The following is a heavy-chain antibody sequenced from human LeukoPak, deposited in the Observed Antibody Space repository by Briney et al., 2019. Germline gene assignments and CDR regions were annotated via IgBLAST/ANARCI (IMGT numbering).Heavy chain of an antibody. CDR1: GGSISSYY. V-gene: IGHV4-59*01. CDR2: FYYRGST. Sequence: PSETLSLTCTDPGGSISSYYWSWIRPPPGKGLEWIGYFYYRGSTNYTPSLKSRVTISVATSKNQFSMKLSSVTAADTAVYYCARGGYYGSGNDFRFDPWGQGTLVTVSS. D-gene: IGHD3-10*01. J-gene: IGHJ5*02. CDR3: ARGGYYGSGNDFRFDP.